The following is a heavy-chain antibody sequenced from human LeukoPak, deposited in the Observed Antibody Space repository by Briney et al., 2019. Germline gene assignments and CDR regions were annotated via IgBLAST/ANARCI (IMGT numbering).Heavy chain of an antibody. CDR2: IMPVFVTA. Sequence: ASVKVSCKASGGTFSNYVISWVRQAPGQGPEWMGGIMPVFVTARYAQKFQGRVTLTADLSTSTAYMELSRLRFEDTAVYYCARGSDCTTSSCLTDDFYYGMDVWGQGTTVTVSS. CDR1: GGTFSNYV. J-gene: IGHJ6*02. D-gene: IGHD2-2*01. CDR3: ARGSDCTTSSCLTDDFYYGMDV. V-gene: IGHV1-69*13.